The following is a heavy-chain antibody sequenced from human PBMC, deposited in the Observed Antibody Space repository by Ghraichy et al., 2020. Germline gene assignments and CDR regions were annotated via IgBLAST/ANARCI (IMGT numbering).Heavy chain of an antibody. CDR3: ARVTTVGRRYYYYGMDV. Sequence: ASVKVSCKASGYTFTGYYMHWVRQAPGQGLEWMGWINPNSGGTNYAQKFQGRVTMTRDTSISTAYMELSRLRSDDTAVYYCARVTTVGRRYYYYGMDVWGQGTTVTVSS. CDR1: GYTFTGYY. CDR2: INPNSGGT. D-gene: IGHD4-23*01. J-gene: IGHJ6*02. V-gene: IGHV1-2*02.